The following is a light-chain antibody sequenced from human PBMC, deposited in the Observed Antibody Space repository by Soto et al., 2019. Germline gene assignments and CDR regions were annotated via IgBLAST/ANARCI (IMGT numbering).Light chain of an antibody. J-gene: IGKJ1*01. CDR2: GAS. CDR1: QSVSSSY. CDR3: QQYGSSPPWT. V-gene: IGKV3-20*01. Sequence: EIVLTQSPGTLSLSPGERATLSCRASQSVSSSYLAWYQQKPGQAPRLLNYGASSRATDIPDRFSGSGSGTDFTLTISRLEPEDFAVYYCQQYGSSPPWTFGQGTKVDIK.